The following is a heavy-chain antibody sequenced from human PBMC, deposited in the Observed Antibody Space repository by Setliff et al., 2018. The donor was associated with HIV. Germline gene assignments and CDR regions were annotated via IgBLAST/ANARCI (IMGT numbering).Heavy chain of an antibody. CDR2: IYWTGKT. D-gene: IGHD3-9*01. J-gene: IGHJ3*01. V-gene: IGHV4-59*12. Sequence: SETLSLTCTVSDSAMDSYYWSWVRQSPGRGLEYIGYIYWTGKTDYNPSLKSRVTISLDTSGNQFSLKLNSVTGADTAVYYCAKISPRGYSDITTGRLTEPFEVWGPGTMVTVSS. CDR3: AKISPRGYSDITTGRLTEPFEV. CDR1: DSAMDSYY.